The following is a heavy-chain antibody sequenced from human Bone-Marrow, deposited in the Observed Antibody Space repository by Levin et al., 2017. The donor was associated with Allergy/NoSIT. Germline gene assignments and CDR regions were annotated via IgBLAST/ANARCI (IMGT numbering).Heavy chain of an antibody. Sequence: GESLKISCVASGIIVTTKYMSWVRQAPGKGLEWVSVIYSGGSTIYADSVKGRFTISRDKSTNTVFLQMNTLRAEDTAVYYCAVSELVGVTAGFDIWGQGTMVTVSS. J-gene: IGHJ3*02. CDR3: AVSELVGVTAGFDI. CDR2: IYSGGST. CDR1: GIIVTTKY. V-gene: IGHV3-53*01. D-gene: IGHD1-26*01.